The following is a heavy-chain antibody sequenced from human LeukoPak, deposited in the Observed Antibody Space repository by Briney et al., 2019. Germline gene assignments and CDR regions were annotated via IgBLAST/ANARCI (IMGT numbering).Heavy chain of an antibody. CDR3: ARDAKLGYCSGGSCYFEY. CDR1: GFTFSDYY. CDR2: ISSSGNTI. V-gene: IGHV3-11*04. J-gene: IGHJ4*02. Sequence: PGGSLRLSCAASGFTFSDYYMTWIRQAPGKGLEWVSYISSSGNTIYYADSVRGRFTISRDNAKNSLYLQMNSLRAEDTAVYYCARDAKLGYCSGGSCYFEYWGQGTLVTVSS. D-gene: IGHD2-15*01.